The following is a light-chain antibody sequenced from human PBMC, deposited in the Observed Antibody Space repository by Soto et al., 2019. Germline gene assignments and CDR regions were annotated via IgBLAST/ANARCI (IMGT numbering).Light chain of an antibody. CDR3: AAWDDTLNAYV. J-gene: IGLJ1*01. CDR1: SSNIGTNT. CDR2: SFN. V-gene: IGLV1-44*01. Sequence: QSVLTQPPSASGTPGQRVTISCSGSSSNIGTNTVNWYQQLPGTAPKLLIYSFNERPSGVPDRFSGSKSGTSGSLAIRGLRFEDEADYYCAAWDDTLNAYVFGTGTKVTVL.